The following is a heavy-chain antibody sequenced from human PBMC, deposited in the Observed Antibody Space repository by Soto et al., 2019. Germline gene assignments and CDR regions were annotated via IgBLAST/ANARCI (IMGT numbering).Heavy chain of an antibody. V-gene: IGHV6-1*01. CDR1: GDSVSSNSAA. CDR2: TYYRSKGYN. CDR3: ARDLGSGSWIKLYYYYYGMDV. J-gene: IGHJ6*02. Sequence: SQTLSLTCVISGDSVSSNSAAWNWIRQSPSRGLEWLGRTYYRSKGYNDYAVSVKSRITINPDTSKTQFSLQLNSVTPEDTAVYYCARDLGSGSWIKLYYYYYGMDVWGQGTTVTVSS. D-gene: IGHD3-10*01.